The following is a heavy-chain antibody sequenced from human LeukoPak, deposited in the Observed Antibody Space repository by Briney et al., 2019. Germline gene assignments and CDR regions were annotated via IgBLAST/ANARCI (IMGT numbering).Heavy chain of an antibody. CDR2: IRNDGSST. V-gene: IGHV3-74*01. Sequence: PGGPLRLSCAASGFTFSSYWMHWVRQTPGKGLVWVSHIRNDGSSTRYADSVRGRFTISRDNAKNTLYLQMNSLRVEDTAVYFCARDPQRDSFDIWGQGTMVTVSS. CDR1: GFTFSSYW. J-gene: IGHJ3*02. D-gene: IGHD1-1*01. CDR3: ARDPQRDSFDI.